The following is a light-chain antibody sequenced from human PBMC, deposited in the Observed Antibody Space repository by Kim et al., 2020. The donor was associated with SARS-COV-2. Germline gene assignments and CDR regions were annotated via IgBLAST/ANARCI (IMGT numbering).Light chain of an antibody. Sequence: SKGDKVTLTCLASQGISSYLAWYQQKPGKAPKLLIYAASTLQSGVPSRFSGSGSGTDFTLTISCLQSEDFATYYCQQYYSYPAITFGQGTRLEIK. CDR3: QQYYSYPAIT. CDR2: AAS. J-gene: IGKJ5*01. V-gene: IGKV1-8*01. CDR1: QGISSY.